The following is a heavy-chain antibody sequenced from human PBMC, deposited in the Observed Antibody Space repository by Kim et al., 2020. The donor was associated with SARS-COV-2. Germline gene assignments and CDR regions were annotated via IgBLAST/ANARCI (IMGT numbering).Heavy chain of an antibody. D-gene: IGHD6-19*01. Sequence: QKLQGRVTMTEDTSTDTAYMELSSLRSEDTAVYYCATDPQRGSSGWYKDYWGQGTLVTVSS. J-gene: IGHJ4*02. CDR3: ATDPQRGSSGWYKDY. V-gene: IGHV1-24*01.